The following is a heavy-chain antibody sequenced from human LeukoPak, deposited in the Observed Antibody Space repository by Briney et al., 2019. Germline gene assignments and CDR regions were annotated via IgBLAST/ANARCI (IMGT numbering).Heavy chain of an antibody. D-gene: IGHD4-23*01. CDR2: INPNSGTT. V-gene: IGHV1-2*02. CDR1: GYTFTDYY. Sequence: ASVKVSCKASGYTFTDYYMHWVRQAPGQGLEWMGWINPNSGTTNYAQRFQGRVTMTRDTSISTAYMELSGLTSDDTAVYYCARALTTVVVDYWGQGTLVTVSS. J-gene: IGHJ4*02. CDR3: ARALTTVVVDY.